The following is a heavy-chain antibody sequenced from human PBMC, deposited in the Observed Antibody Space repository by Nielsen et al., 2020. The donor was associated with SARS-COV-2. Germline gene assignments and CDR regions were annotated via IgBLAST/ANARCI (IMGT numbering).Heavy chain of an antibody. CDR1: GDSVSSNSAA. CDR3: AKDGLVATIGYYYYGMDV. Sequence: SQTLSLTCAISGDSVSSNSAAWNWIRQSPSRGLEWLGRTYFRSKWYSDSAVSVKSRITINPDTSKNQFSLQLSSVTPEDTAVYYCAKDGLVATIGYYYYGMDVWGQGTTVTVSS. J-gene: IGHJ6*02. V-gene: IGHV6-1*01. D-gene: IGHD5-12*01. CDR2: TYFRSKWYS.